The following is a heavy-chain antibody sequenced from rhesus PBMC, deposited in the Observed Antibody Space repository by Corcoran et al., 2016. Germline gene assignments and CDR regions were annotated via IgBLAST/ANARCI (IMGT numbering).Heavy chain of an antibody. CDR1: GGSISSNY. J-gene: IGHJ4*01. CDR2: SYGSGSST. V-gene: IGHV4S11*01. D-gene: IGHD4-29*01. Sequence: QVQLQESGPGLVKPLETLSLTCAVSGGSISSNYWSWIRQAPGKGLEWIGYSYGSGSSTTSNPSLKSRVTLSVDTSKNQLSLKLSSATAADTAVYYWARHSTTVAVHFDYWGQGVLVTVSS. CDR3: ARHSTTVAVHFDY.